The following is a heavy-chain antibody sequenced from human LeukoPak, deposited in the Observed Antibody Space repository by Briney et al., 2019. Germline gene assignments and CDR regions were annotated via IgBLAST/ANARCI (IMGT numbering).Heavy chain of an antibody. CDR2: VDSDGSGT. CDR1: GFTFNKFW. D-gene: IGHD3-10*01. V-gene: IGHV3-74*01. J-gene: IGHJ6*02. Sequence: GGSLRLSCAASGFTFNKFWMHWVRQAPGKGLVWVSRVDSDGSGTIYADSVKGRFTISRDNAKNALYLQINGLRVEDTALYYCSKGRGGVWGQGTTVTVSS. CDR3: SKGRGGV.